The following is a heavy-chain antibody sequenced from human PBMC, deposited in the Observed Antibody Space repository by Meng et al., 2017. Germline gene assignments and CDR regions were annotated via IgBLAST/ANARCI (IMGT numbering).Heavy chain of an antibody. CDR1: GGTFSSYA. CDR2: IIPIFGTA. D-gene: IGHD3-22*01. V-gene: IGHV1-69*06. CDR3: ASTYYYDSSGYGGFGY. J-gene: IGHJ4*02. Sequence: QVQLGQSGAEVKKPGASVKVSCKASGGTFSSYAISWVRQAPGQGLEWMGGIIPIFGTANYAQKFQGRVTITADKSTSTAYMELSSLRSEDTAVYYCASTYYYDSSGYGGFGYWGQGTLVTVSS.